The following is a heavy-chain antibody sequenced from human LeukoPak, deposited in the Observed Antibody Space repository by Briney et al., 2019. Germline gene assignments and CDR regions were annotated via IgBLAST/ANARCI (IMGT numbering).Heavy chain of an antibody. CDR3: ARDLHYYDSSGYHP. Sequence: QTGGSLRLSCAASGFTFSSYAMHWVRQAPSKGLEWVAVISYDGSNKYYADSVKGRFTISRDNSKNTLYLQMNSLRAEDTAVYYCARDLHYYDSSGYHPWGQGTLVTVSS. D-gene: IGHD3-22*01. V-gene: IGHV3-30*01. CDR1: GFTFSSYA. CDR2: ISYDGSNK. J-gene: IGHJ5*02.